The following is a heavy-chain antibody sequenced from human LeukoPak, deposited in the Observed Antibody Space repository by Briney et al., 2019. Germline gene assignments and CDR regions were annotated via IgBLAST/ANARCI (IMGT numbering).Heavy chain of an antibody. D-gene: IGHD6-19*01. V-gene: IGHV4-61*02. CDR1: GGSISSGSYY. CDR2: IYTSGST. CDR3: AREGVAVAGLISIYYGMDA. J-gene: IGHJ6*02. Sequence: SETLSLTCTVSGGSISSGSYYWSWIRQPAGKGLEWIGRIYTSGSTNYNPSLKSRVTISVDTSKNQFSLKLSSVTAADTAVYYCAREGVAVAGLISIYYGMDAWRQGTTVTVSS.